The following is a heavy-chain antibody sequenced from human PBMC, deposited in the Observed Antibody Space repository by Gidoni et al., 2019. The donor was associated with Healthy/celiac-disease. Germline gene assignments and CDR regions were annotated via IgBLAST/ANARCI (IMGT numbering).Heavy chain of an antibody. CDR2: ISAYNSKT. CDR1: GYTFTSYG. V-gene: IGHV1-18*04. D-gene: IGHD5-18*01. J-gene: IGHJ6*02. CDR3: AREKLYSYGSTYRVYYYDGMDV. Sequence: VQLVQSGAEVKKPGASVKVYCKDSGYTFTSYGISWVRQASGQGLGWMGWISAYNSKTSYEQNIQGRVTMTKDTSTSTDYMELRSLRCDDTDVYYCAREKLYSYGSTYRVYYYDGMDVWGQGTTVTVSS.